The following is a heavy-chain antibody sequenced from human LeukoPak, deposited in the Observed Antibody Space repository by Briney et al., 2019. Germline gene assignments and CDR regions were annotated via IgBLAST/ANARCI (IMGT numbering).Heavy chain of an antibody. CDR1: GGSISSYY. Sequence: SETLSLTCTVSGGSISSYYWSWIRQPPGKGLEWIGYIYYGGSTNYNPSLKSRVSISVDTSKNQFSLKLSSVTAADTAVYYCARGSGSGNWYFDLWGRGTLVTVSS. CDR3: ARGSGSGNWYFDL. CDR2: IYYGGST. V-gene: IGHV4-59*01. J-gene: IGHJ2*01. D-gene: IGHD2-15*01.